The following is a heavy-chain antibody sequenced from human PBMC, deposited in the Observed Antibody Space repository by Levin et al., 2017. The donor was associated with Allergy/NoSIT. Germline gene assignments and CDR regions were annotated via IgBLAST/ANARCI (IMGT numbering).Heavy chain of an antibody. CDR2: IKSKTDGGTT. CDR3: TTGWDTMIVVGNGADY. Sequence: GESLKISCAASGFTFSNAWMSWVRQAPGKGLEWVGRIKSKTDGGTTDYAAPVKGRFTISRDDSKNTLYLQMNSLKTEDTAVYYCTTGWDTMIVVGNGADYWGQGTLVTVSS. D-gene: IGHD3-22*01. CDR1: GFTFSNAW. V-gene: IGHV3-15*01. J-gene: IGHJ4*02.